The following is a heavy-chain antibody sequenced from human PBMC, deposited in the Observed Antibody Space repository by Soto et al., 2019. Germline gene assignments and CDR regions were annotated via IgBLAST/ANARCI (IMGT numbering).Heavy chain of an antibody. V-gene: IGHV4-30-4*01. J-gene: IGHJ4*02. D-gene: IGHD7-27*01. CDR2: IYNGGST. Sequence: SETLSLTCTVSGGSISNYFWSWIRQSPGRGLEWIGHIYNGGSTYTNPSLRSRLSISVDTSKTQFSLDLSSVTAADTAVYYCARGPSGDKVDYWGQGALVTVPQ. CDR3: ARGPSGDKVDY. CDR1: GGSISNYF.